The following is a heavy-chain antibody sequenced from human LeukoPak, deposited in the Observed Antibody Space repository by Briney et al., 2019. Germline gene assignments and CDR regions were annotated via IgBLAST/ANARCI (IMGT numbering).Heavy chain of an antibody. Sequence: NPSETLSLTCTVSGGSISTYYWSWIRQPPGKGLEWIGYIYYSGSTSYNPPLKSRVTISVDTSKNQFSLKLSSVTAADTAVYYCARERSGYSYDFDYWGQGTLVTVSS. D-gene: IGHD5-18*01. CDR1: GGSISTYY. J-gene: IGHJ4*02. CDR2: IYYSGST. V-gene: IGHV4-59*01. CDR3: ARERSGYSYDFDY.